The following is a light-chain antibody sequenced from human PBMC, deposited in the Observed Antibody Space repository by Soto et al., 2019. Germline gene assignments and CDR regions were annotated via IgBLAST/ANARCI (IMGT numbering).Light chain of an antibody. J-gene: IGKJ1*01. V-gene: IGKV3-15*01. CDR1: ESVSSN. CDR2: GAS. CDR3: QQYNNWPPWT. Sequence: EIVMTQSPATLSVSPGERATLSSRASESVSSNLAWYQQKPGQAPRLLIYGASTRATGIPARFSGSGSGTEFTLTISSLQSEDFAVYYSQQYNNWPPWTFGQGTKVEIK.